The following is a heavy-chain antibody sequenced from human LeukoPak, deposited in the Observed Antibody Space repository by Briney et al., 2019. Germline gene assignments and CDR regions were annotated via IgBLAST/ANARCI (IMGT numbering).Heavy chain of an antibody. J-gene: IGHJ4*02. D-gene: IGHD5-12*01. CDR3: ARDPPDIVATINRFDY. Sequence: PGGSLRLSCAASGFTFSSYSMNWVRQAPGKGLEWVSSISSSSSYIYCADSVKGRFTISRDNAKNSLYLQMNSLRAEDTAVYYCARDPPDIVATINRFDYWGQGTLVTVSS. CDR2: ISSSSSYI. V-gene: IGHV3-21*01. CDR1: GFTFSSYS.